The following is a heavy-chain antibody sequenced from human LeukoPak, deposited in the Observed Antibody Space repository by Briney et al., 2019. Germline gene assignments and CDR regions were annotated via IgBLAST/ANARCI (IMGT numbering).Heavy chain of an antibody. CDR3: AKSGSGSSFAY. J-gene: IGHJ4*02. CDR1: GFTFSSYW. D-gene: IGHD3-10*01. CDR2: IKQDGSEK. V-gene: IGHV3-7*01. Sequence: AGSLRLSCAASGFTFSSYWMSWVRQAPGKGLEWVANIKQDGSEKYYVDSVKGRFTISKDTAKNSPYLQMNSLRAEATAVYYCAKSGSGSSFAYWAQGPLSPSPQ.